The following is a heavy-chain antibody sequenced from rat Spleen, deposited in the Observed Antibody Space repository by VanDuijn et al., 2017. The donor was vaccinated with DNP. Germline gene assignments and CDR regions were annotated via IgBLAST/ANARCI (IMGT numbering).Heavy chain of an antibody. J-gene: IGHJ4*01. CDR3: AEDYYDRNYYYAMDA. V-gene: IGHV2-1*01. CDR1: GFSLTSNG. Sequence: QVQLKESGPGLVQPSQTLSLTCTVSGFSLTSNGVHWVRQPPGKGLEWIGVIWSGGGTDYNSALKSRLSISRDTFKSQVFLTMNSLQTDDTAVYYCAEDYYDRNYYYAMDAWGQGTSVTVSS. CDR2: IWSGGGT. D-gene: IGHD1-12*03.